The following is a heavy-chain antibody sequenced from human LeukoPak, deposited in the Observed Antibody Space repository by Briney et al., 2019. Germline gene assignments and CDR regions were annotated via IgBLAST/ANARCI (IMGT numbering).Heavy chain of an antibody. CDR2: ISGSGGST. CDR1: GFTFSSYA. Sequence: GGSLRLSCAASGFTFSSYAMSWVRQAPGKGVEWVSAISGSGGSTYYAVSVEGRFTISRDNSKNELSLEMNCQRPGDRPGLYGAKWTREWLRFWPPPRLDYWGQGTLVTVSS. D-gene: IGHD5-12*01. V-gene: IGHV3-23*01. CDR3: AKWTREWLRFWPPPRLDY. J-gene: IGHJ4*02.